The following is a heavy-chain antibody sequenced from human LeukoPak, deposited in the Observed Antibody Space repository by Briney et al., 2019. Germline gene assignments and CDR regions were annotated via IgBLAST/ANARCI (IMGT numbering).Heavy chain of an antibody. D-gene: IGHD4-17*01. Sequence: AGGSLRLSCAASGFTLSNYAMTWVRQAPGKGVEGVSSISSSSSYIYYEDSVKGRFTITRDNAKNSLYLQMNSLRAADTAVYYCARDQGDYGDYGVVDDYYYYMDVWGKGTTVTVSS. V-gene: IGHV3-21*01. CDR3: ARDQGDYGDYGVVDDYYYYMDV. CDR2: ISSSSSYI. J-gene: IGHJ6*03. CDR1: GFTLSNYA.